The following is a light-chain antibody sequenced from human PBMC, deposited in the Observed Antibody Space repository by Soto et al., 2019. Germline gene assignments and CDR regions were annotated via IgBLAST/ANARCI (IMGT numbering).Light chain of an antibody. CDR1: QSISTW. CDR3: QQYNRFPCT. J-gene: IGKJ1*01. Sequence: DIQMTQSPSTLSAFVGDRVTITCRASQSISTWLAWYQQKPGKAPTVLIYKASSLQSGVPSRFSGSGSGTEFTLTISSLQADDYATYFCQQYNRFPCTFGQGTKVDI. CDR2: KAS. V-gene: IGKV1-5*03.